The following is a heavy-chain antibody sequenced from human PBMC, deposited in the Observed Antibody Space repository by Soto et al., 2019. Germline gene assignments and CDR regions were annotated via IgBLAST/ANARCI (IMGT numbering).Heavy chain of an antibody. CDR2: INDSGST. Sequence: SETLSLTCAVSVGSFRGYFWSWIRQSPDKGLEWIGEINDSGSTYYNPSFKSRLTISVDTSKSQISLTLTSVTAADSAVYYCQGGDFWGQGTRVTVSS. V-gene: IGHV4-34*01. D-gene: IGHD3-16*01. CDR3: QGGDF. CDR1: VGSFRGYF. J-gene: IGHJ4*02.